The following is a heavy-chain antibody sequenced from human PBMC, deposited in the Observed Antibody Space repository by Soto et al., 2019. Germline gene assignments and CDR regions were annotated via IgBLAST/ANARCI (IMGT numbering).Heavy chain of an antibody. Sequence: SETLSLTCAVSGGSISSGGYSWSWIRQPPGKGLEWIGYIYHSGSTYYNPSLKSRVTISVDRSKNQFSLKLSSVTAADTAVYYCAKSPNPGSATPSYYGMDVWGLGTTVTVSS. D-gene: IGHD2-15*01. CDR1: GGSISSGGYS. CDR3: AKSPNPGSATPSYYGMDV. V-gene: IGHV4-30-2*01. J-gene: IGHJ6*02. CDR2: IYHSGST.